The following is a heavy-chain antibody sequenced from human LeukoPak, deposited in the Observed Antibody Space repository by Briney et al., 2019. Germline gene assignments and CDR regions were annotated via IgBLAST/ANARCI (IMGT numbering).Heavy chain of an antibody. Sequence: GGSLRLSCAASGFTFSDYEMNWVRQMPGKGLEWMGIIYPGDSDTRYSPSFQGQVTISADKSISTAYLQWSSLKASDTAMYYCARQWELHAFDIWGQGTMVTVSS. CDR3: ARQWELHAFDI. J-gene: IGHJ3*02. D-gene: IGHD1-26*01. CDR2: IYPGDSDT. V-gene: IGHV5-51*01. CDR1: GFTFSDYE.